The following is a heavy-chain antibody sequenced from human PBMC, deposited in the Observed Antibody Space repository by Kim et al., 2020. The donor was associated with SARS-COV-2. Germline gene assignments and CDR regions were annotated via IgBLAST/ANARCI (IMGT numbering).Heavy chain of an antibody. V-gene: IGHV3-49*04. D-gene: IGHD2-2*01. CDR1: GFTFREFP. Sequence: GGSLRLSCVSSGFTFREFPMAWVRQAPGKGLEWIGFIRSTIYGGTTEYAASVRGRFIISRDDSKNIAHLQMNSLKTEDTGVYYCVRVDCSRIRCYGDDYRNYYGMDGWDQGTTVIVSS. CDR3: VRVDCSRIRCYGDDYRNYYGMDG. J-gene: IGHJ6*02. CDR2: IRSTIYGGTT.